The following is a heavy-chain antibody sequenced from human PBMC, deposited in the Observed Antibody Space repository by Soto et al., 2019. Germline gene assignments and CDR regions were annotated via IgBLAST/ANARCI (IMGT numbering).Heavy chain of an antibody. V-gene: IGHV1-69*01. CDR2: VIPLFDTA. Sequence: QVQVVQSGAEVKKPGSSVKVSCKVSGGIFTNNAISWVRQAPGQGLEWLGGVIPLFDTAYYAQIFPGRLRISADGATTTAYMELSGLTSADTAVYFCATGGHNDGYNFSHGMAVWGQGTTVTVS. D-gene: IGHD5-18*01. CDR3: ATGGHNDGYNFSHGMAV. J-gene: IGHJ6*02. CDR1: GGIFTNNA.